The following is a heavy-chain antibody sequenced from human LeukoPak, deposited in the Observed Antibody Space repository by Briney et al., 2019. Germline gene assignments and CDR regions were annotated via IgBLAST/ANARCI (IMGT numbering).Heavy chain of an antibody. Sequence: ASVTVSCKASGYTFTTYGITWVRQAPGQGLEWMGWISPYNGDTNYAQKFQGRVTMTTDTYTTTAYMELRSLRSDDTAVYYCARDRSMIRGVKAFEYWGQGTLVTVSS. D-gene: IGHD3-10*01. CDR1: GYTFTTYG. V-gene: IGHV1-18*01. J-gene: IGHJ4*02. CDR2: ISPYNGDT. CDR3: ARDRSMIRGVKAFEY.